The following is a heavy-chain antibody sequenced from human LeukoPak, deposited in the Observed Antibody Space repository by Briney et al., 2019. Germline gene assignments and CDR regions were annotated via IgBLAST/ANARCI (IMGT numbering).Heavy chain of an antibody. CDR1: GYSFTSYW. CDR3: ARRSYCGGDCYSDY. CDR2: IYPGDSDT. J-gene: IGHJ4*02. D-gene: IGHD2-21*01. V-gene: IGHV5-51*01. Sequence: GESLKISCKGSGYSFTSYWIGWVRQLPGKGLEWMGIIYPGDSDTRYSPSFQGQVTISADKSINTAYLHWSSLKASDTAMYYCARRSYCGGDCYSDYWGQGTLVIVSS.